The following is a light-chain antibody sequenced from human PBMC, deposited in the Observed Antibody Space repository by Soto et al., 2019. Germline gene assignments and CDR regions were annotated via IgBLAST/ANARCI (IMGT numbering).Light chain of an antibody. J-gene: IGLJ1*01. CDR2: DVS. V-gene: IGLV2-14*01. CDR1: SSGVGGYDY. Sequence: QSVLTQPASVSVSPGQSISISCTGISSGVGGYDYVSWYQQRPGKAPKLMIYDVSNRPSGVSNRFSGSKSGNTASLTISGLQAEDEADYYCSSYTSTSTPCVFGTGTKVTVL. CDR3: SSYTSTSTPCV.